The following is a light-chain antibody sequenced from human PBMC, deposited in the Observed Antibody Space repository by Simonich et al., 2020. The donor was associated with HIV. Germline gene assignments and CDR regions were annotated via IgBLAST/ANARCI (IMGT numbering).Light chain of an antibody. V-gene: IGLV7-46*01. Sequence: QAVVTQEPSLTVSPGGTVTLTCGSSTGAVTSGHYPYWFQQKPGQAPRTLIHDTSNKHTWTPARCSGSLLGGKAALTLSGAQPEDEAEYYCLLSYSGASVFGGGTKLTVL. CDR2: DTS. CDR1: TGAVTSGHY. J-gene: IGLJ3*02. CDR3: LLSYSGASV.